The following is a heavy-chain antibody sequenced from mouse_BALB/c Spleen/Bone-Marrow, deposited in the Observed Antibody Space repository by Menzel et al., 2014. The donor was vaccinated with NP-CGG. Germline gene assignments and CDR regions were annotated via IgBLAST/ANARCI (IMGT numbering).Heavy chain of an antibody. Sequence: QVQLQQSGVELVRPGTPVKVSCKASGYALTNYWIEWVKQRPGQGLEWIGVINPGSGGINYNEKFKGKATLTADKSSNTAYMQLSSLTSDDSAVYFCARELGRGFAYWGQGALVTVSA. V-gene: IGHV1-54*01. D-gene: IGHD4-1*01. CDR2: INPGSGGI. CDR1: GYALTNYW. CDR3: ARELGRGFAY. J-gene: IGHJ3*01.